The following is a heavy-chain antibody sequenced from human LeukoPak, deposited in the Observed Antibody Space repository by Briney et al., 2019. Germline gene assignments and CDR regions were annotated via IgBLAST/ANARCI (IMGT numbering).Heavy chain of an antibody. CDR1: GFTVSSNY. J-gene: IGHJ4*02. V-gene: IGHV3-53*04. CDR2: IYSGGST. CDR3: ARDSGRTYYDFWSGYPDY. Sequence: PGGSLRLSCAASGFTVSSNYMSWVRQAPGKGLEWVSVIYSGGSTYYADSVKGRFTISRHNSKNTLYLQMNSLRAEDTAVYYCARDSGRTYYDFWSGYPDYWGQGTLVTVSS. D-gene: IGHD3-3*01.